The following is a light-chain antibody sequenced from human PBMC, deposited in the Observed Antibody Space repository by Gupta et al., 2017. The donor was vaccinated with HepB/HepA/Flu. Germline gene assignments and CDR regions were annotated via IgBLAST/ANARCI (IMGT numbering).Light chain of an antibody. CDR1: SGSIASNY. CDR3: QSYDSSNQV. V-gene: IGLV6-57*03. J-gene: IGLJ2*01. Sequence: FMLTQPHSVSESPGKTVTISCTRSSGSIASNYVQWYQQRPSSAPTTVIYEDNQRPSGVPDRFSGSIDSSSNSASLTISGLKTEDEADYYCQSYDSSNQVFGGGTKLTVL. CDR2: EDN.